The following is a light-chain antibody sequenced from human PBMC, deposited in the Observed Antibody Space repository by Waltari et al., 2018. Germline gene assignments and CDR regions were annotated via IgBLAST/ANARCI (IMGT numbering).Light chain of an antibody. J-gene: IGLJ2*01. CDR1: SSDVGGYHY. V-gene: IGLV2-23*02. CDR2: DVS. Sequence: QSALTQPASGSGSPGQSITISCTGTSSDVGGYHYVSWYQQHPGKAPKVIIYDVSKRPSGVSNRFSGSKSGNTASLTISGLQAEDEADYYCCSYAGSSTPVIFGGGTKLTVL. CDR3: CSYAGSSTPVI.